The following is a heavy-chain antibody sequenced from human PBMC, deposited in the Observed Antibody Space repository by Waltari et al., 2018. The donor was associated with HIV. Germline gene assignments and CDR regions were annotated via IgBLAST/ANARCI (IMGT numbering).Heavy chain of an antibody. V-gene: IGHV3-21*01. CDR1: GFTLSSYS. CDR2: ISSSSSYL. Sequence: EVQLVESGGGLVKPGGSLRLSCAASGFTLSSYSMNWVRQAPGKGLEWVSSISSSSSYLYYADAVKGRFTIARDNAKNSLYPQMNSLRCEDTAVYYCARATHSSSLWDWGQGTLVTVSS. J-gene: IGHJ4*02. CDR3: ARATHSSSLWD. D-gene: IGHD6-6*01.